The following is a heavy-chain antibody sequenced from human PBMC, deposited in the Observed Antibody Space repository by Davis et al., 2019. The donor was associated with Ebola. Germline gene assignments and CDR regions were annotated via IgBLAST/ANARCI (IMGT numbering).Heavy chain of an antibody. D-gene: IGHD3-10*01. CDR2: ISSSGSTI. J-gene: IGHJ5*02. CDR1: GFTFSSYS. CDR3: ARVMVQGVIGFWFDP. V-gene: IGHV3-48*04. Sequence: GESLKISCAASGFTFSSYSMNWVRQAPGKGLEWVSYISSSGSTIYYADSVKGRFTISRDNAKNSLYLQMNSLRAEDTAVYYCARVMVQGVIGFWFDPWGQGTLVTVSS.